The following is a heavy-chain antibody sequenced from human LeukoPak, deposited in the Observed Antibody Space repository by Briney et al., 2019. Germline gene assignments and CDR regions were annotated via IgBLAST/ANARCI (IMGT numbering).Heavy chain of an antibody. V-gene: IGHV4-4*07. CDR2: IYTSGST. CDR1: GGSISSYY. Sequence: SETLSLTCTVSGGSISSYYWSWIRQPAGKGLEWIGCIYTSGSTNYNPSLKSRVTMSVDTSKNQFSLKLSSVTAADTAVYYCARRLGYAPQLFFDYWGQGTLVTVSS. J-gene: IGHJ4*02. D-gene: IGHD5-12*01. CDR3: ARRLGYAPQLFFDY.